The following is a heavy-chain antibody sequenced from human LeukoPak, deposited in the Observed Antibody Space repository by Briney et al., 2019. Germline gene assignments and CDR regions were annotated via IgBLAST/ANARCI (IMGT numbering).Heavy chain of an antibody. D-gene: IGHD1-26*01. CDR2: LYSSGTI. V-gene: IGHV4-4*07. Sequence: SETLSLTCTVSGASISSYYWSWIRQPAGKGLEWIGRLYSSGTINYNPSLKSRVTMSVDTSKNLFSLKLSSVTAADTAVYYCARVGAAPFDYWGQGTLVTVSS. CDR3: ARVGAAPFDY. J-gene: IGHJ4*02. CDR1: GASISSYY.